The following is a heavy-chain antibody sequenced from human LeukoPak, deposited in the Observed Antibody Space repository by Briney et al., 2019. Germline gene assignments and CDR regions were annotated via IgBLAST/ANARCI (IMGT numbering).Heavy chain of an antibody. D-gene: IGHD2-2*01. J-gene: IGHJ3*02. CDR1: GYTFTSYD. Sequence: ASVKVSCKASGYTFTSYDINWVRQATGQGLEWMGWMNPNSGNTGYAQKFQGRVTMTRNTSISTAYMELSSLRSEDTAVHYCARRPIVVVPAALDAFDIWGQGTMVTVSS. CDR2: MNPNSGNT. CDR3: ARRPIVVVPAALDAFDI. V-gene: IGHV1-8*01.